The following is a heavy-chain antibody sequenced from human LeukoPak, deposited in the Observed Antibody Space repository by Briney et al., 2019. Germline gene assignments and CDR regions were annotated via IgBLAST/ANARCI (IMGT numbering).Heavy chain of an antibody. CDR1: GFTLSSYG. J-gene: IGHJ4*02. Sequence: GGSLRLSCAASGFTLSSYGMHWVRQAPGKGLEWVTFIQLDGSSDYYADSVKGRFTISRDNSKNMLYLQMNSLRVEDTAVYYCAKPSGYSYGLSIDYWGQGTLVTVSS. V-gene: IGHV3-30*02. CDR3: AKPSGYSYGLSIDY. D-gene: IGHD5-18*01. CDR2: IQLDGSSD.